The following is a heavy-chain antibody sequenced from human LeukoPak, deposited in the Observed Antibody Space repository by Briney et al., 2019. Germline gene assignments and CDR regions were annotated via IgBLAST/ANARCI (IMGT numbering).Heavy chain of an antibody. D-gene: IGHD6-13*01. Sequence: GGSLRLSCAASGFTFSSYSMNWVRQAPGKGLEWVSAISGSANTYYADSVKGRFTISRDNSKNTLYLQMNSLRAEDTAIYYCARFGSNWYEDYWGQGTLVTVSS. V-gene: IGHV3-23*01. CDR1: GFTFSSYS. J-gene: IGHJ4*02. CDR3: ARFGSNWYEDY. CDR2: ISGSANT.